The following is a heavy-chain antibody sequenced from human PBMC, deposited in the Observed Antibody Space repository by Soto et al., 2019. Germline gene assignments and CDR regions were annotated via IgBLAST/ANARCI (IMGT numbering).Heavy chain of an antibody. V-gene: IGHV3-74*01. Sequence: VGSLRLSCEASGFTFSTYWMHWVRQDPVKGLVWVSDINSDGSSATYADSVEGRFTISRDNAKNTVYLQMNNLRAEDTAVYYCASSGYYLPFDYWGQGTLVTVSS. D-gene: IGHD3-22*01. CDR1: GFTFSTYW. CDR3: ASSGYYLPFDY. CDR2: INSDGSSA. J-gene: IGHJ4*02.